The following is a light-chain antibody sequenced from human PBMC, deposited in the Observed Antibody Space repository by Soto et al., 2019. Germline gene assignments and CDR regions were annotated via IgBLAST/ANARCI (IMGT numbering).Light chain of an antibody. J-gene: IGKJ5*01. CDR1: QSVSSSS. Sequence: EIVLTQSPGTLSLSPGDGATLSCRASQSVSSSSLAWYQQKLGQAPRLLVYDASSRATGIPDRFSGSGSGTEFTLTITRLEPEDFEVFYCQQYGTSEIIFGQGTRLEIK. CDR2: DAS. CDR3: QQYGTSEII. V-gene: IGKV3-20*01.